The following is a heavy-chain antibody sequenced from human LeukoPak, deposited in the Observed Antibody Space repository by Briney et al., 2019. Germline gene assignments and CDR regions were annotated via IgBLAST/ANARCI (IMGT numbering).Heavy chain of an antibody. V-gene: IGHV4-38-2*02. D-gene: IGHD3-10*01. J-gene: IGHJ5*02. CDR1: GYSISRGYY. CDR2: VHHTGST. Sequence: SETLSLTCNVSGYSISRGYYWGWIRPPPGKGLEWIGSVHHTGSTYYNPSLRSRVSISVDKSTNHISLEVTSVTAADTAVYYCARDWGFGDSEDWFDPWGQGTLVTVSS. CDR3: ARDWGFGDSEDWFDP.